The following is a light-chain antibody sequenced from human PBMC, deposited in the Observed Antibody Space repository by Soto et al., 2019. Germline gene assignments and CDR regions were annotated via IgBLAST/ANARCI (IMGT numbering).Light chain of an antibody. CDR2: GAS. Sequence: EIVLTQSPGTLSLSPGERATLSCRASQSVSSSYLAWYQQKPGQAPRLLIYGASSRATGIPDRFSGSGSGTDFTLTISRLEPEDFAVYYCQQRSNWPRFGQGTRLEMK. J-gene: IGKJ5*01. CDR3: QQRSNWPR. V-gene: IGKV3D-20*02. CDR1: QSVSSSY.